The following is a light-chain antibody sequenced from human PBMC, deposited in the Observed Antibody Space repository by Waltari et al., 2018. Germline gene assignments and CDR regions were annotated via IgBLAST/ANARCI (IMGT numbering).Light chain of an antibody. CDR2: KDT. CDR1: VLAKKY. J-gene: IGLJ2*01. Sequence: SYELTQPSSVSVSPGQTANITCSGDVLAKKYTRWFQQKPGQAPVLVIYKDTERPPGIPGRYSASSSGATVSLIISGAQVEDEAVYFCYSAADYNLVFGGGTKLTVL. CDR3: YSAADYNLV. V-gene: IGLV3-27*01.